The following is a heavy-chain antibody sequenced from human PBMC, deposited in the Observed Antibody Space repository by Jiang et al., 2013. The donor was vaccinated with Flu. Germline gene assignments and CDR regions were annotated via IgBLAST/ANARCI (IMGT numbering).Heavy chain of an antibody. Sequence: SGFTFSSYGMHWVRRTSRQGGWEWVAVISYDGSSKYYGDSVKGRFTISRDNSKNTLYLQTNSLRGEDTAVYYCAKDSKFFGDDIYDEIFDHWGQGTLVTVSS. D-gene: IGHD4-17*01. CDR2: ISYDGSSK. J-gene: IGHJ4*02. CDR3: AKDSKFFGDDIYDEIFDH. V-gene: IGHV3-30*18. CDR1: GFTFSSYG.